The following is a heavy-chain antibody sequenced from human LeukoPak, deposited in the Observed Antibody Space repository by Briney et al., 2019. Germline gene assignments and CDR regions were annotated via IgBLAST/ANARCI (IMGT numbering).Heavy chain of an antibody. Sequence: PGGSLRLSCAASGFTFSSYAMSWVRQAPGKGLEWVSAISGSGGSTYYADSVKGRFTISRDNSKNTLYLQMNSLRAEDTAVYYCAKVNSAYDFWSGYYTSVSGWLDPWGQGTLVTVSS. V-gene: IGHV3-23*01. CDR1: GFTFSSYA. CDR2: ISGSGGST. D-gene: IGHD3-3*01. CDR3: AKVNSAYDFWSGYYTSVSGWLDP. J-gene: IGHJ5*02.